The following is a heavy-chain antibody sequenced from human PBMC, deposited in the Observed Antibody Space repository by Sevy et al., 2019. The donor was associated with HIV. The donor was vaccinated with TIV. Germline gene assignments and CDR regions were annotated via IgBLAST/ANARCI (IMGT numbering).Heavy chain of an antibody. J-gene: IGHJ4*02. CDR2: IWYDGSNK. CDR1: GFTFSSYG. Sequence: GGYLRLSCAASGFTFSSYGMHWVRQAPGKGLEWVAVIWYDGSNKYYADSVKGRFTVSRDNSKNTLYLQMNSLRAEDTAVYYCARDLYSTPDYYDSSGALDYWGQGTLVTVSS. D-gene: IGHD3-22*01. CDR3: ARDLYSTPDYYDSSGALDY. V-gene: IGHV3-33*01.